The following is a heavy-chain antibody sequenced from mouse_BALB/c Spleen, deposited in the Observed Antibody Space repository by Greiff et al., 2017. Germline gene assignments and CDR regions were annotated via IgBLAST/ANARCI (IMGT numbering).Heavy chain of an antibody. V-gene: IGHV5-6-2*01. CDR3: ARHGYDAMDY. CDR2: INSNGGST. J-gene: IGHJ4*01. Sequence: EVKLMESGGGLVKLGGSLKLSCAASGFTFSSYYMSWVRQTPEKRLELVAAINSNGGSTYYPDTVKGRFTISRDNAKNTLYLQMSSLKSEDTALYYCARHGYDAMDYWGQGTSVTVSS. CDR1: GFTFSSYY.